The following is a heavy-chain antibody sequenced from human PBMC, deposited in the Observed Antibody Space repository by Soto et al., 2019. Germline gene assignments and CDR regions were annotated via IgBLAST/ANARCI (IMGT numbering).Heavy chain of an antibody. V-gene: IGHV4-4*02. D-gene: IGHD6-19*01. Sequence: QVQLQESGPGLVKPSETLSLTCRVSGGFISTNNWWSWVRQPPGKGLEWIGEIHHIGNTNYRPALKSRLTISVDKAKNELSLMLYSMTAADTAIYYCARDQDSGWGLVSWGYGTLVIVSS. J-gene: IGHJ5*01. CDR1: GGFISTNNW. CDR3: ARDQDSGWGLVS. CDR2: IHHIGNT.